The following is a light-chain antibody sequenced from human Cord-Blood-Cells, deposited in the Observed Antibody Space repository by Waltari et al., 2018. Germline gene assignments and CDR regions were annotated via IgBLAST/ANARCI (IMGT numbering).Light chain of an antibody. J-gene: IGLJ3*02. V-gene: IGLV8-61*01. CDR2: STN. CDR1: SGSVSTSYY. CDR3: VLYMGSGISV. Sequence: QTVVTQEPSFSVSPGGTVTLTCGLSSGSVSTSYYPSCYQQTPGQAPRTRIYSTNTRSSGVPERFCGSIVGNKAALTITGAQADDESDYYCVLYMGSGISVFGGGTKLTVL.